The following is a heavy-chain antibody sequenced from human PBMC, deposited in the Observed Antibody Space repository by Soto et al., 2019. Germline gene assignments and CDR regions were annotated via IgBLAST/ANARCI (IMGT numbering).Heavy chain of an antibody. CDR3: AKLSLADCGRDCYSPSTYETFDV. V-gene: IGHV3-30*18. J-gene: IGHJ3*01. CDR1: GFTFSKYG. CDR2: ILYDGRKQ. D-gene: IGHD2-21*02. Sequence: QVQLVESGGGVVQPGTSLRLSCVVSGFTFSKYGIHWLRQSPGKGLEWVAVILYDGRKQYYADSVKGRFTISRDNSKTTVYLQMNSLRANDTAVYYCAKLSLADCGRDCYSPSTYETFDVWGQGTMVTVSS.